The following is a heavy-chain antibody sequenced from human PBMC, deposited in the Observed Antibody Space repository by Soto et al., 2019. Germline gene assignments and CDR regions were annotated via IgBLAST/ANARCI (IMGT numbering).Heavy chain of an antibody. D-gene: IGHD2-21*02. V-gene: IGHV4-39*01. Sequence: HLQLQESGPGLVKPSETLSLTCTVSGGSISSSSYYWGWIRQPPGKGLEWIGSISYSGSTYYNPSLKSRVTISVDTSKNQFSLNLSSVTAADTAVYYCARPEGSVVTALDAFDIWGQGTMVTVSS. CDR3: ARPEGSVVTALDAFDI. CDR2: ISYSGST. CDR1: GGSISSSSYY. J-gene: IGHJ3*02.